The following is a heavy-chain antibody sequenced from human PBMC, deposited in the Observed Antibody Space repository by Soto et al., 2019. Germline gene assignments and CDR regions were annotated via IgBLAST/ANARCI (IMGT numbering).Heavy chain of an antibody. J-gene: IGHJ6*03. V-gene: IGHV3-33*01. CDR2: IWYDGSSK. CDR3: ARDYSARGYMDV. D-gene: IGHD1-26*01. Sequence: QVQLVEFGGGVVQPGRSLRLSCAASGFTFSSYGMHWVRQAPGKGLDWVAVIWYDGSSKYYADSVKGRVTIFRDDSKNTLYLHMNSLRVEDTAVYFCARDYSARGYMDVWGKDSTVTVSS. CDR1: GFTFSSYG.